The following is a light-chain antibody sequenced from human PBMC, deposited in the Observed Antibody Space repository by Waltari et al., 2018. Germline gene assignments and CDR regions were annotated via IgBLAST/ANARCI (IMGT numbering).Light chain of an antibody. CDR2: GAS. CDR3: QHNLRLPVT. J-gene: IGKJ1*01. V-gene: IGKV3-20*01. CDR1: QSVTRS. Sequence: EIVLTQSTGTLSLSPGESATLSCRTSQSVTRSLAWYQQKPGQAPRLLIYGASSRATGMPDRFSGSGSGTDFRLTISSLEPEDFAVYYCQHNLRLPVTFGQGTKVEVK.